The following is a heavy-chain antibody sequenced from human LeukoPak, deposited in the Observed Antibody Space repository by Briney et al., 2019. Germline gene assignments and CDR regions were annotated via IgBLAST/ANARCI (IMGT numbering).Heavy chain of an antibody. D-gene: IGHD6-13*01. CDR1: GGSIYGYY. V-gene: IGHV4-59*01. J-gene: IGHJ2*01. CDR2: IYFSGST. CDR3: ARGEAAASTVWYFDL. Sequence: SETLSLTCTVSGGSIYGYYWSWIRQPPGKGLEWIGYIYFSGSTKYNPSLKSRVTISVDTSKNQFALNLSSVTAADTAMYCCARGEAAASTVWYFDLWGRGTLVTVSS.